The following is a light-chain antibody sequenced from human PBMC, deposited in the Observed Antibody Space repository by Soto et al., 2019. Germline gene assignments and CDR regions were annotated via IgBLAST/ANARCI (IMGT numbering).Light chain of an antibody. CDR3: QQYGSSPPYT. V-gene: IGKV3-20*01. J-gene: IGKJ2*01. Sequence: EIVLTQSPGTLSLSPGERATLSYRASQSVTGNYLAWYQQRPGQSPRLLIYGSSDRATGIPDRFSGSGSGTDFTLTISRVEPEDFAVYYCQQYGSSPPYTFGQGTKLEIK. CDR1: QSVTGNY. CDR2: GSS.